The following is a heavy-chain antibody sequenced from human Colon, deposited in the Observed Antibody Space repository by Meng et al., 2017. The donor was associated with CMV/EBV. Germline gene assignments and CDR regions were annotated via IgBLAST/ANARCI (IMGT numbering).Heavy chain of an antibody. CDR2: ISGSGDST. J-gene: IGHJ6*02. V-gene: IGHV3-23*01. CDR3: ARARRFCVNNICSFGMDV. Sequence: GGSLRLSCAASGFTFSSYAMSWVRQAPGKGLEWVSAISGSGDSTYYADSVKGRFTISRDNSDNTVSLQMNSLRAEDTAVYYCARARRFCVNNICSFGMDVWGQGTTVTVSS. CDR1: GFTFSSYA. D-gene: IGHD3-10*02.